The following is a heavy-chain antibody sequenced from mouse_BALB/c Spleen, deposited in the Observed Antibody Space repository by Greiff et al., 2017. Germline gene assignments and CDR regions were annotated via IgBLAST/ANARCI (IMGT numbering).Heavy chain of an antibody. CDR2: IWAGGST. CDR1: GFSLTSYG. CDR3: ARAYYYGSSYWYFDV. V-gene: IGHV2-9*02. D-gene: IGHD1-1*01. Sequence: VNVVESGPGLVAPSQSLSITCTVSGFSLTSYGVHWVRQPPGKGLEWLGVIWAGGSTNYNSALMSRLSISKDNSKSQVFLKMNSLQTDDTAMYYCARAYYYGSSYWYFDVWGAGTTVTVSS. J-gene: IGHJ1*01.